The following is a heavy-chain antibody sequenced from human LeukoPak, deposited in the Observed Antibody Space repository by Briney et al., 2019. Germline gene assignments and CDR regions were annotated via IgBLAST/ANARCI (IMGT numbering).Heavy chain of an antibody. D-gene: IGHD6-19*01. CDR3: ARDAWYSSGWSNYYYYYMDV. V-gene: IGHV3-48*03. CDR2: ISSKGRTR. J-gene: IGHJ6*03. Sequence: PGGSLRLSCAASGFTFSDYEMTWVRQAPGKGLEWVSYISSKGRTRHYADSVKGRFTISRDNAKNSLYLQMNSLRAEDTAVYYCARDAWYSSGWSNYYYYYMDVWGKGTTVTVSS. CDR1: GFTFSDYE.